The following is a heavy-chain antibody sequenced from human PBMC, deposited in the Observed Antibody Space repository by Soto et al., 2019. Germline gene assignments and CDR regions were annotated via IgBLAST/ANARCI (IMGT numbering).Heavy chain of an antibody. D-gene: IGHD3-10*01. J-gene: IGHJ4*02. CDR1: GYSFTSYW. Sequence: GEPLKISCKGSGYSFTSYWISWVRQMPGKGLEWMGRIDPSDSYTNYSPSLQGHVTISADKSISTAYLQWSSLKASDTAMYYCARHPAAYGSGSLSYYFDYWGQGTLVTVSS. V-gene: IGHV5-10-1*01. CDR2: IDPSDSYT. CDR3: ARHPAAYGSGSLSYYFDY.